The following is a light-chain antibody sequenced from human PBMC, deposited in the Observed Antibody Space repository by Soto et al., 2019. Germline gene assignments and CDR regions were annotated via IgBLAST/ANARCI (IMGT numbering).Light chain of an antibody. J-gene: IGLJ1*01. V-gene: IGLV2-14*01. Sequence: QSVLTQPASVSGSPGQSITISCTGTSSDVGGYNYVSWYQQHPGQAPKLMIYEVTNRPSGVSNRFSGSRSGNTASLTISGLQADDEADYDCTSYTSSNTLGVFGTGTKLTVL. CDR2: EVT. CDR3: TSYTSSNTLGV. CDR1: SSDVGGYNY.